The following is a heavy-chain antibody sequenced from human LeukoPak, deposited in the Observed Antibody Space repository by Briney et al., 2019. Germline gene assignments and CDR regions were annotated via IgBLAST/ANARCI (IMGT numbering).Heavy chain of an antibody. V-gene: IGHV1-18*01. CDR2: ISAYNGNT. Sequence: ASVKVSCEASGYTFTSYGISWVRQAPGQGLEWMGWISAYNGNTNYAQKLQGRVTMTRDMSTSTVYMELSSLRSEDTAVYYCARDGDDYSNGLGWFDPWGQGTLVTVSS. CDR1: GYTFTSYG. CDR3: ARDGDDYSNGLGWFDP. J-gene: IGHJ5*02. D-gene: IGHD4-11*01.